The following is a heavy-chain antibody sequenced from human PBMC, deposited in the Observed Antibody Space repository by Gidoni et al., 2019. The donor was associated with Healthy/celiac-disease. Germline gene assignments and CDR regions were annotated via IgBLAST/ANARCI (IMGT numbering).Heavy chain of an antibody. J-gene: IGHJ6*04. V-gene: IGHV1-69*01. CDR1: GGTFSSYA. D-gene: IGHD3-16*02. CDR2: IIPIFGTA. Sequence: QVQLVQSGAEVKKPGSSVKVSCKASGGTFSSYAISWVRQAPGQGLEWMGGIIPIFGTANYAQKFQGRVTITADESTSTAYMELSSLRSEDTAVYYCARDNPLRLGELSYHRMDVWGKGTTVTVSS. CDR3: ARDNPLRLGELSYHRMDV.